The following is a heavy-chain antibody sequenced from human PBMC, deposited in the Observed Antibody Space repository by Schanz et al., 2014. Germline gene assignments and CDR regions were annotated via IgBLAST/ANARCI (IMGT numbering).Heavy chain of an antibody. D-gene: IGHD3-16*02. CDR2: INSAGSSA. CDR1: GFTFSSYW. Sequence: EVQLVESGGGLVQPGGSLRLSCAASGFTFSSYWMHWVRQAPGKGLVWISRINSAGSSASYADSVKGRFTISRDNAKNTLYLQMNSVRAEDSAVYYCTRGSVSRSYGWYYDSWGQGTLVTVSS. V-gene: IGHV3-74*01. CDR3: TRGSVSRSYGWYYDS. J-gene: IGHJ4*02.